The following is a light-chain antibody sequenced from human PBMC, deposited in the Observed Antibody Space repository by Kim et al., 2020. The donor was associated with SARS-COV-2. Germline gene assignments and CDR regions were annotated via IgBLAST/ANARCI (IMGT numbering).Light chain of an antibody. J-gene: IGKJ2*01. Sequence: SASVGDSVTITYRASQGISDYLAWYQEKPGKVPKLLIFGASTLQPGVPSRFSGTGSETYFTLTINTLQPEDVATYYCQKYDSGPYTFGQGTKLEI. CDR2: GAS. CDR3: QKYDSGPYT. CDR1: QGISDY. V-gene: IGKV1-27*01.